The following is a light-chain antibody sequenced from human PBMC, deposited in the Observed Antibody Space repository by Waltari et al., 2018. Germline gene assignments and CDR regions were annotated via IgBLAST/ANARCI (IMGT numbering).Light chain of an antibody. V-gene: IGKV3-15*01. CDR1: QSVSSD. J-gene: IGKJ1*01. CDR3: QQYNNWPPWT. CDR2: GAS. Sequence: EIVMTQSPATLSVSPGERATLSCRASQSVSSDLAWYQQKPGQAPRLLIYGASTRATGIPGRFSGSGSGTEFTLTISSLQSEDFAVCYCQQYNNWPPWTFGQGTKVEIK.